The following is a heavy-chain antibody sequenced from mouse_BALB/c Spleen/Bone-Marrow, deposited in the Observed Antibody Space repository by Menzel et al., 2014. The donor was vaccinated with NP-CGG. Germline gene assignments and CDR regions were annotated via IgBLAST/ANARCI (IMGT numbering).Heavy chain of an antibody. CDR2: ISSGSSNI. D-gene: IGHD1-1*01. CDR1: GFTFSSFG. Sequence: DVKLVESGGGLVQPGGSRKLSCAASGFTFSSFGMHWVCQAPEKGLEWVAYISSGSSNIYYADTVKGRFTISRDNPKNTLFLQMTSLRSEDTAMYYCARAAITTVVAGYWGQGTTLTVSS. J-gene: IGHJ2*01. CDR3: ARAAITTVVAGY. V-gene: IGHV5-17*02.